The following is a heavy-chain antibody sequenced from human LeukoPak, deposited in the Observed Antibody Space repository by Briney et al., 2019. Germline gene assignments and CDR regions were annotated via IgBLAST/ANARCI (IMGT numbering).Heavy chain of an antibody. J-gene: IGHJ4*02. CDR2: INPNSGGT. CDR3: ARGSRHGDFGDY. D-gene: IGHD4-17*01. CDR1: GYTFTDYY. Sequence: GASVKVSCKASGYTFTDYYMHWVRQAPGQGLEWMGWINPNSGGTNYAQKLQGRVTMTTGTSISTANMELSRLRSDDTAVYYCARGSRHGDFGDYWGQGTLVTVSS. V-gene: IGHV1-2*02.